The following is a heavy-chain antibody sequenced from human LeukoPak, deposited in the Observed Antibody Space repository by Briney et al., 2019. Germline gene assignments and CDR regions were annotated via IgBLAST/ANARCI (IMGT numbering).Heavy chain of an antibody. V-gene: IGHV4-39*01. Sequence: SETLSLTCTVSGDSISSDSHYWGWIRQPPGKGLEWIGSIYCSGTTYYNLSLKSRVTMSVDTSKNQFSLRLSSVTAADTAVYYCARHSFYSDSSGYCYCFDCWGQGTLVTVSS. J-gene: IGHJ4*02. CDR1: GDSISSDSHY. D-gene: IGHD3-22*01. CDR3: ARHSFYSDSSGYCYCFDC. CDR2: IYCSGTT.